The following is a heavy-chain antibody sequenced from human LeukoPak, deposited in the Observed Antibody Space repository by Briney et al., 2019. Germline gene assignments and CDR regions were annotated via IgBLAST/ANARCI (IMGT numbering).Heavy chain of an antibody. V-gene: IGHV4-34*01. CDR3: ARGPDVYSSSWYGGGMDV. Sequence: SERLSLTCAVYGGSFSGYYWSWTRQPPGKGLEWIGEINHSGSTNYNPSLKSRVTISVHTSKNQFSLKLSSVTAADTAVYYCARGPDVYSSSWYGGGMDVCGQGATLADSS. CDR1: GGSFSGYY. CDR2: INHSGST. J-gene: IGHJ6*02. D-gene: IGHD6-13*01.